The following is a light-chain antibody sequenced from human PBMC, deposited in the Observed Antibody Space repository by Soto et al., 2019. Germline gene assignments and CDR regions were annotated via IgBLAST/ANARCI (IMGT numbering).Light chain of an antibody. CDR1: PSIGTW. V-gene: IGKV1-5*01. J-gene: IGKJ5*01. Sequence: DIQVTQSLATLSASVGDRVTITCRASPSIGTWLAWYQHIPGKAPNLLIYDASTLRSGVPSRFSGSGSGTEFTLTISSLQADDFATYYSQLSESHPHPLGQGTRLEIK. CDR2: DAS. CDR3: QLSESHPHP.